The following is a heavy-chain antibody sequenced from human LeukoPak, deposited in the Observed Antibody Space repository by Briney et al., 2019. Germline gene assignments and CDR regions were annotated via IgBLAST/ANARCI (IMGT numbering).Heavy chain of an antibody. V-gene: IGHV1-46*01. D-gene: IGHD6-13*01. J-gene: IGHJ4*02. Sequence: ASVKVSCKASGYTFTSYYMHWVRQAPGQGLEWMGIINPSGGTTSYAQKFQGRVTMTRDTSTSTVYMELSSLRSEDTALYYCATDHMWAAGFYWGQGTLVTVSS. CDR2: INPSGGTT. CDR3: ATDHMWAAGFY. CDR1: GYTFTSYY.